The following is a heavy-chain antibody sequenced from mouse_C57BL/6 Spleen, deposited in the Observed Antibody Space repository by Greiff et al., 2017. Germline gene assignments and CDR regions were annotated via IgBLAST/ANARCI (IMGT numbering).Heavy chain of an antibody. CDR3: ARESAGHGAMDY. Sequence: QVQLQQPGAELVKPGASVKLSCKASGYTFTSYWMHWVKQRPGQGLEWIGMIHPNSGSTNYNEKFKSKATLTVDKSSSTAYMQRSSLTSEDSAGYYCARESAGHGAMDYWGQGTSVTVSS. D-gene: IGHD3-2*02. CDR2: IHPNSGST. CDR1: GYTFTSYW. J-gene: IGHJ4*01. V-gene: IGHV1-64*01.